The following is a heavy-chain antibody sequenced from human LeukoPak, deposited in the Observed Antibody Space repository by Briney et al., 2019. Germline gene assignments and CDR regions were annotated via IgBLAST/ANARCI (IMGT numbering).Heavy chain of an antibody. CDR1: GFTFSSYS. J-gene: IGHJ4*02. Sequence: GGSLRLSCAASGFTFSSYSMNWVRQAPGKGLEWVSSISSSSSYIYYADSVKGRFTISRDNAKNTLYLQMNSLRAEDTAVYYCARDDTVTTNFDYWGQGTLVTVSS. D-gene: IGHD4-17*01. CDR2: ISSSSSYI. V-gene: IGHV3-21*01. CDR3: ARDDTVTTNFDY.